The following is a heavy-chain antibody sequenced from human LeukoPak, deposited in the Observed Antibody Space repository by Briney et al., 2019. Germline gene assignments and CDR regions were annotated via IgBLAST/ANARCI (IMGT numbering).Heavy chain of an antibody. CDR2: INHSGST. Sequence: SETLSLTCAVYGGSFSGYYWSWIRQPPGKGLEWIGEINHSGSTNYNPSLKSRVTISVDTSKNQFSLKLSSVTAADTAVYYCARRPRLRYCSGGSCYLGYYHYYMDVWGKGTTVTVSS. D-gene: IGHD2-15*01. CDR1: GGSFSGYY. V-gene: IGHV4-34*01. J-gene: IGHJ6*03. CDR3: ARRPRLRYCSGGSCYLGYYHYYMDV.